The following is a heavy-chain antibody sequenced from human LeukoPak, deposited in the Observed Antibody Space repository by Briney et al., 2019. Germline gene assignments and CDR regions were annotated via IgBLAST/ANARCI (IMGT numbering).Heavy chain of an antibody. CDR2: IFSNDEK. J-gene: IGHJ6*02. D-gene: IGHD4-17*01. Sequence: SGPVLVKPTETLTLTCTVSGFSLSNARMGVSWIRQPPGKALEWLAHIFSNDEKSYSTSPKSRLTISKDTSKSQVVLTMTNMDPVDTATYYCARFYGDYVGSYYYGMDVWGQGTTVTVSS. CDR3: ARFYGDYVGSYYYGMDV. V-gene: IGHV2-26*01. CDR1: GFSLSNARMG.